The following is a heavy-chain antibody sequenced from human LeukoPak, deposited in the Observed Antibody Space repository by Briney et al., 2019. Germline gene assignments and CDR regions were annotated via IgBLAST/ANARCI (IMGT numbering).Heavy chain of an antibody. V-gene: IGHV1-18*01. J-gene: IGHJ5*02. CDR1: GYTFRSYG. D-gene: IGHD2-2*01. CDR3: TRDGVPAAVSCPGRFDP. Sequence: ASVKVSCKSSGYTFRSYGISWVRQAPGQGLEWMGWSSAYNGNTNYAQKFQGRVTVTTDSSTSTAYMEVGSLRSDDTAVYYCTRDGVPAAVSCPGRFDPWGQGTLVTVSS. CDR2: SSAYNGNT.